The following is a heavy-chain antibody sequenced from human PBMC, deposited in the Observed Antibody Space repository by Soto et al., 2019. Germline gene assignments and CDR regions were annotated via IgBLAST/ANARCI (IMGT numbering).Heavy chain of an antibody. Sequence: QVQLVESGGGVVQPGRSQRLSCAASGCTVSSYGMHWVRQAPGKGLEWVPVISYDGSNKYYADSVKGRFTISRDNSKNTLYLQMNSLRAEDTAVYYCAKDQGYTGYYDEGGMDVWGQGTTVTVSS. CDR1: GCTVSSYG. D-gene: IGHD3-22*01. CDR2: ISYDGSNK. V-gene: IGHV3-30*18. J-gene: IGHJ6*02. CDR3: AKDQGYTGYYDEGGMDV.